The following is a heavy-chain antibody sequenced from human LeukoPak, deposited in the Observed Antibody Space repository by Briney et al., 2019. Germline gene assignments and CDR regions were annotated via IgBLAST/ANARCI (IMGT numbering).Heavy chain of an antibody. D-gene: IGHD3-10*01. Sequence: SQTLSLTCTVSGGSISSGGYYWSWIRQHPGKGLEWIGYIYYSGSTYYNPSLKSRVTISVDTSKNQFSLRLSSVTAADTAVYYCARVPVRGVINFDIWGQGTMVTVSS. CDR1: GGSISSGGYY. J-gene: IGHJ3*02. CDR2: IYYSGST. CDR3: ARVPVRGVINFDI. V-gene: IGHV4-31*03.